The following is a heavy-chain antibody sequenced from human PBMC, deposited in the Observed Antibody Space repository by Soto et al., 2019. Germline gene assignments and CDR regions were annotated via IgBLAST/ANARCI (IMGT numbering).Heavy chain of an antibody. V-gene: IGHV1-69*13. J-gene: IGHJ5*02. CDR1: GGTFSSYA. D-gene: IGHD3-22*01. Sequence: SVKVSCKASGGTFSSYAISWVRQAPGQGLERMGGIIPIFGTANYAQKFQGRVTITADESTSTAYMELSSLRSEDTVVYCCARAMYYFDSSGYYYVEGYRYNWSDPWGQGTLVTVSS. CDR2: IIPIFGTA. CDR3: ARAMYYFDSSGYYYVEGYRYNWSDP.